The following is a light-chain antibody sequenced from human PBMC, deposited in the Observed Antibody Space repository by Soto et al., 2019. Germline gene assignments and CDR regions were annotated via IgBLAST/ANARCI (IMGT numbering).Light chain of an antibody. CDR3: QKYNSVPYT. CDR2: ATS. J-gene: IGKJ2*01. Sequence: DIQMTQSPSSLSASVGGRVSITCRASQDISNYIAWYQQKPGKVPKLLIYATSTLQSGVPSRFSCRVSGTDFTLTISSLQPEDAATYYWQKYNSVPYTFGQGTKLEI. CDR1: QDISNY. V-gene: IGKV1-27*01.